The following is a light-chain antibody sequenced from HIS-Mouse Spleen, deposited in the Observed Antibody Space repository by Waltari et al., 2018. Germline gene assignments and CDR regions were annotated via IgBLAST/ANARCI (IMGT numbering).Light chain of an antibody. CDR3: MQALQTWT. J-gene: IGKJ1*01. CDR2: LGS. V-gene: IGKV2-28*01. CDR1: QSLLHSNGYNY. Sequence: DIVMTPSPLSLPVTPGEPASIPCTSSQSLLHSNGYNYLEWYLQKPGQSPQLLIYLGSNRAAGVPDRFSSSGSGTDFTLKSSRVEDEDVGVYYCMQALQTWTFGQGTKVEIK.